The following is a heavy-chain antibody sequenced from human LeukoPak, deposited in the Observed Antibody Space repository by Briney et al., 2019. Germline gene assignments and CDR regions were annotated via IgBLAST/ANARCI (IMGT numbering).Heavy chain of an antibody. Sequence: PSETLSLTCTVSGGSISIYYWSWIRQPPGKGLEWIGYIYNSRNTNYNPSFKSRVTISEDTPKNQFSLKLSSVTAADTAVYYCARDRWSYDYWGQGTLVTVSS. CDR3: ARDRWSYDY. D-gene: IGHD2-15*01. J-gene: IGHJ4*02. CDR1: GGSISIYY. CDR2: IYNSRNT. V-gene: IGHV4-59*01.